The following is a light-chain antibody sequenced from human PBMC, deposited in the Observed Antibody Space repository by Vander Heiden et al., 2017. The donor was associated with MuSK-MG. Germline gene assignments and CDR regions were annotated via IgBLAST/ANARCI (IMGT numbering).Light chain of an antibody. CDR3: QQFNMWPLT. CDR2: DAS. Sequence: EIVMTQSPATLSVSPGDTATIACRASQGLRTNLAWYQQKPGQAPRPLIHDASTRATGVPARFSASGSGTEFTLTISSLQSEDSAVYYCQQFNMWPLTFGGGTKVEI. J-gene: IGKJ4*01. CDR1: QGLRTN. V-gene: IGKV3-15*01.